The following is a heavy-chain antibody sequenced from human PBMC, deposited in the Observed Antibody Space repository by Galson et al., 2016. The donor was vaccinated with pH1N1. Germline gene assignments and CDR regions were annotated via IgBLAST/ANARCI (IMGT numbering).Heavy chain of an antibody. CDR1: AFSVRDNF. CDR2: IYSDGST. Sequence: SLRLSCASYAFSVRDNFMTWVRQPPGKALEWVSTIYSDGSTNYGDFVKGRFTVSRDISENTVFLQLNSLRVDDTAAYYCARDKRRYFDSWGQGTLVTVSP. V-gene: IGHV3-53*01. J-gene: IGHJ4*02. CDR3: ARDKRRYFDS.